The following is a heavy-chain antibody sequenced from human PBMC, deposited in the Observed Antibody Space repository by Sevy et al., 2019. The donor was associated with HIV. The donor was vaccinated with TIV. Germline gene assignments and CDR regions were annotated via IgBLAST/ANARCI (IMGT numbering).Heavy chain of an antibody. D-gene: IGHD3-3*01. CDR2: IHGGDDTT. Sequence: GGSLRLSCAASGFGLNGNAMSWVRQAPGKGLEWVAAIHGGDDTTHYGDSVKGRFTISRDSFKNNLYLQMDSLRVEDTAVYYCAKAILGWAFDYWGHGTLVTVSS. J-gene: IGHJ4*01. V-gene: IGHV3-23*01. CDR1: GFGLNGNA. CDR3: AKAILGWAFDY.